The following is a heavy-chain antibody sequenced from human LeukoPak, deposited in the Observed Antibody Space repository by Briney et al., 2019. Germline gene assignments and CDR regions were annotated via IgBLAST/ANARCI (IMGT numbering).Heavy chain of an antibody. V-gene: IGHV3-74*03. Sequence: PGGSLRLSCAASWFTFSSFLMHCVRQAPGKGLVWVSLINSDGRTTMYADSVKGRFTISRDNAKNTLYLQMNSLRAGDTAVYYCARDLTGSIDYWGQGTLVTVSS. CDR1: WFTFSSFL. CDR3: ARDLTGSIDY. CDR2: INSDGRTT. D-gene: IGHD3-9*01. J-gene: IGHJ4*02.